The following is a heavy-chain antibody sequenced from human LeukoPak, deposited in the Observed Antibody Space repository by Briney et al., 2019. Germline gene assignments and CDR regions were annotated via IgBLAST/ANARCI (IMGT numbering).Heavy chain of an antibody. CDR3: ARLMGTVTTYDY. D-gene: IGHD1-7*01. V-gene: IGHV3-7*01. CDR2: ITPDGSGD. J-gene: IGHJ4*02. CDR1: GFTFSNHW. Sequence: GGSLRLSCAASGFTFSNHWMCWVRQAPGKGLEWVASITPDGSGDYYMDSVKGRFTISRDNAENSLYLQMNSLGAEDTAVYYCARLMGTVTTYDYWGQGTLVTVSS.